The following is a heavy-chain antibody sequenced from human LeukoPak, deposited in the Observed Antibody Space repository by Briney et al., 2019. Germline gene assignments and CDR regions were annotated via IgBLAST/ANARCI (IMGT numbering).Heavy chain of an antibody. CDR2: INHSGST. Sequence: SETLSLTCDVYGGSFSGYYWSWIRQPPGKGLEWIGEINHSGSTNYNPSLKSRVTISVDTSKNQFSLKLSSVTAADTAVYYCARDLRRYSSSWAFDPWGQGTLVTVSS. CDR1: GGSFSGYY. V-gene: IGHV4-34*01. J-gene: IGHJ5*02. CDR3: ARDLRRYSSSWAFDP. D-gene: IGHD6-13*01.